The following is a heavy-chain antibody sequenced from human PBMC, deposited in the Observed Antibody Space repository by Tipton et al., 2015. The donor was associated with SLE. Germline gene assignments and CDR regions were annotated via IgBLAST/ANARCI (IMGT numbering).Heavy chain of an antibody. Sequence: SLRLSCAASGFTFDDYAMHWVRQAPGKGLEWVSGISWNSGSLGYADSVKGRFTISRDNAKNSLYLQMNSLRAEDTALYYCATGPQWELLDYFDYWGQGTLVTVSS. CDR1: GFTFDDYA. V-gene: IGHV3-9*01. CDR2: ISWNSGSL. D-gene: IGHD1-26*01. J-gene: IGHJ4*02. CDR3: ATGPQWELLDYFDY.